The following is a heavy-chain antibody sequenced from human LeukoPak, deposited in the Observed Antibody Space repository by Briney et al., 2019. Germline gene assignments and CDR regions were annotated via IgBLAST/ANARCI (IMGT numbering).Heavy chain of an antibody. CDR3: AKEGHYYDSSGDQGVLYYFDY. CDR1: GFTFSSYA. V-gene: IGHV3-23*01. J-gene: IGHJ4*02. CDR2: ISGSGGST. D-gene: IGHD3-22*01. Sequence: GGSLRLSCAASGFTFSSYAMSWVRQAPGKGLEWVPAISGSGGSTYYADSVKGRFTISRDNSKNTLYLQMNSLRAEDTAVYYCAKEGHYYDSSGDQGVLYYFDYWGQGTLVTVSS.